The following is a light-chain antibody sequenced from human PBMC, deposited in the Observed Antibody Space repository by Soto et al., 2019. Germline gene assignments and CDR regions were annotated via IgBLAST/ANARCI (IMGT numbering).Light chain of an antibody. V-gene: IGLV1-40*01. CDR1: SSNIGAGYD. Sequence: QTVVTQPPSVSGAPGQRVTISCTGSSSNIGAGYDVHWYQQRPGTAPKLLIFGNINRPSGVPDRFSGSKSGTSASLAITGLQAEDEGDYHCSSWDDNLDAEVFGAGTKVTVL. CDR3: SSWDDNLDAEV. J-gene: IGLJ1*01. CDR2: GNI.